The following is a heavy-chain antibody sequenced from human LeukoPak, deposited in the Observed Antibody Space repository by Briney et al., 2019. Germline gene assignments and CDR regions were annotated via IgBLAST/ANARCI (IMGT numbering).Heavy chain of an antibody. J-gene: IGHJ1*01. D-gene: IGHD6-19*01. CDR2: IYYSGST. V-gene: IGHV4-31*03. CDR1: GGSISSGGYY. Sequence: PSETLSLTCTVSGGSISSGGYYWSWIRQHPGKGLEWIGYIYYSGSTYYNPSLKSRATISVDTSKNQFSLKLSSVTAADTAVYYCVSGSSGWLYFQHWGQGTLVTVSS. CDR3: VSGSSGWLYFQH.